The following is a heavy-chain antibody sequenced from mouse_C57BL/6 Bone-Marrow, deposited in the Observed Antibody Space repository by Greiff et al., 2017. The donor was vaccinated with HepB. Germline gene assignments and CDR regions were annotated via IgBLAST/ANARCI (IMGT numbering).Heavy chain of an antibody. V-gene: IGHV3-1*01. J-gene: IGHJ4*01. CDR3: ARRGAPAMDY. CDR2: ISYSGST. CDR1: GYSITSGYD. Sequence: EVKVEESGPGMVKPSQSLSLTCTVTGYSITSGYDWHWIRHFPGNKLEWMGFISYSGSTNYNPSLKSRISITHDTSKNHFFLKLNSVTTEDTATYYCARRGAPAMDYWGQGTSVTVSS.